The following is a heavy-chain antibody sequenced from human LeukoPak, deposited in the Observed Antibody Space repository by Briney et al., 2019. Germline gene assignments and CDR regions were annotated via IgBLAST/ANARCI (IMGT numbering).Heavy chain of an antibody. V-gene: IGHV4-59*01. J-gene: IGHJ6*02. D-gene: IGHD1-26*01. CDR2: IYYSGST. CDR3: ARENSGYNYYGMDV. CDR1: GGSISNYY. Sequence: SETLSLTCTVSGGSISNYYWSWIRQPPGKGLEWIGYIYYSGSTNYNPSLKSRVTISVDTSKNQFSLKLSSVTAADTAVYYCARENSGYNYYGMDVWGQGTTVTVSS.